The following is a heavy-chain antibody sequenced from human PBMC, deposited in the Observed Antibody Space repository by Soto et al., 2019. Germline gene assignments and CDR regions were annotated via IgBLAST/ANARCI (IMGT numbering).Heavy chain of an antibody. CDR3: AKQSGGVIDY. V-gene: IGHV3-30*18. Sequence: QVQLVESGGGVVQPGRSLRLSCAASGFTFSSYGMHWVRQAPGKGLEWVAVISYDGSDKYFVDSVKGRFTISRDNSRNTLYLQMNSRRAEDTAVYYCAKQSGGVIDYWGQGTLVTVSS. D-gene: IGHD3-16*01. J-gene: IGHJ4*02. CDR1: GFTFSSYG. CDR2: ISYDGSDK.